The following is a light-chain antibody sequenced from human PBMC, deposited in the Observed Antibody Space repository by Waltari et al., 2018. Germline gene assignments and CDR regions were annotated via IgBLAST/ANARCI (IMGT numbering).Light chain of an antibody. CDR1: QSVSSNY. CDR2: GAS. CDR3: QQCGNSPWT. J-gene: IGKJ1*01. Sequence: EVVLTQSPGTLSLSPGERATLSCRASQSVSSNYLAWYQQKPGQAPRLLIYGASSRATGIPDRFSGSVSGTDFTLTISRLEPEDFAVYYCQQCGNSPWTFGQGTKVEIK. V-gene: IGKV3-20*01.